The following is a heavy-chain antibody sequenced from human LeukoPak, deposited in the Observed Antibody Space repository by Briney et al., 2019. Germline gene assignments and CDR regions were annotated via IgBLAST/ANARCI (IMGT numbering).Heavy chain of an antibody. CDR1: GLTFRDSY. D-gene: IGHD3-3*01. CDR2: ISSSTSNT. J-gene: IGHJ4*02. V-gene: IGHV3-11*06. Sequence: PGGSLRLSCAASGLTFRDSYMSWIRQAPGKGLEWVSYISSSTSNTNYADSVKGRFTISRDDAKNSLYLQMNSLRAEDTAVYYCVRGHTILGYWGQGTLVTVSS. CDR3: VRGHTILGY.